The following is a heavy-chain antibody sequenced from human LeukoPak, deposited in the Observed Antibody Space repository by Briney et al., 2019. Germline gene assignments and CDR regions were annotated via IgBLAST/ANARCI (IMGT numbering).Heavy chain of an antibody. J-gene: IGHJ4*02. CDR1: GYFVSSGYY. CDR3: ASRTTVTNALSFDY. V-gene: IGHV4-38-2*01. CDR2: IYNTGST. D-gene: IGHD4-11*01. Sequence: PSETLSLTCVVSGYFVSSGYYWGWIRQPPGQGLEWIGNIYNTGSTYYNPSLKSRVTISVDTSKNQFSLKLTSVTSADTAVYFRASRTTVTNALSFDYWGRGALVAVSS.